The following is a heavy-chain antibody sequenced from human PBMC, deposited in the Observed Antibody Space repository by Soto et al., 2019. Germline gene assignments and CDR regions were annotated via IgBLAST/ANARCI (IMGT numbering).Heavy chain of an antibody. CDR2: IYNGGRT. D-gene: IGHD1-26*01. V-gene: IGHV4-4*08. J-gene: IGHJ5*01. Sequence: SETLSLTCTVSGGSISDHYYMWIRQSPGKGLEYIGYIYNGGRTDYNPSLKSRITINPDTSKNQFSLHLNSVTPEDTAVYYCVRLIGNSWLDFWGQGTLVTVSS. CDR3: VRLIGNSWLDF. CDR1: GGSISDHY.